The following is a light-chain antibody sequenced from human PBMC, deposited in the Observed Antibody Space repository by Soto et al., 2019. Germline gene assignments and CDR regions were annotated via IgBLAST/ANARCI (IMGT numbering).Light chain of an antibody. CDR2: DAS. Sequence: DIQMTQSPSSLSASVGDRVTITCQASQDISNYLNWYQQKPGKAPKILIYDASDLEAGVTSRFSGGGSGTHFTLTISSLQAEDVATYYCQQFDNLPLTFGGGTKVEIK. J-gene: IGKJ4*01. CDR1: QDISNY. CDR3: QQFDNLPLT. V-gene: IGKV1-33*01.